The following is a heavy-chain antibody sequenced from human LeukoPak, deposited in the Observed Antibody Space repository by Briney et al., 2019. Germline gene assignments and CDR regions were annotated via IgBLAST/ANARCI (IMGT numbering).Heavy chain of an antibody. D-gene: IGHD1-26*01. CDR3: ARDPHIVGATALPNYFDY. CDR2: ITGRGGAT. V-gene: IGHV3-23*01. CDR1: GFTFSNFA. Sequence: GGSLRLSCAASGFTFSNFAMSWVRQAPGKGLEWVSVITGRGGATHNADSVKGRFTISRDNAKNSLYLQMNSLRAEDTAVYYCARDPHIVGATALPNYFDYWGQGTLVTVSS. J-gene: IGHJ4*02.